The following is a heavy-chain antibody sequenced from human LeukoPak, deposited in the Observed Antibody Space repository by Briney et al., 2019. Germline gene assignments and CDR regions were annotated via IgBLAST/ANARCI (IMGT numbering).Heavy chain of an antibody. CDR1: GFTFSSYA. CDR2: ISGSGGTP. Sequence: PGGSLRLSCAASGFTFSSYAMSWVRHAPGKGLEWVSAISGSGGTPYYADSVKGRFTISRDNSKNTLYLQMNSLRAEDTALYYCAKVSLWFGEYTDDFWGQGTLVTVSS. J-gene: IGHJ4*02. V-gene: IGHV3-23*01. CDR3: AKVSLWFGEYTDDF. D-gene: IGHD3-10*01.